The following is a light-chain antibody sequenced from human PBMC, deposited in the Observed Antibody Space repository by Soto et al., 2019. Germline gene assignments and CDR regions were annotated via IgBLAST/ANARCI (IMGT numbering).Light chain of an antibody. CDR2: DAS. J-gene: IGKJ4*01. CDR3: QQYNRWPLT. V-gene: IGKV3-15*01. Sequence: IVLTQSPATLSLSPGERATLSCRASQSVSSYLAWYQQKPGQTPRLLIYDASPRATGISGSFSGSGSGTEFTLTISSLQSEDFAVYYCQQYNRWPLTFGGGSKVDI. CDR1: QSVSSY.